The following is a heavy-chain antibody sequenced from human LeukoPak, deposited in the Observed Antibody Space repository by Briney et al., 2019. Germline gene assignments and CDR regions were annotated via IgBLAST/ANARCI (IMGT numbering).Heavy chain of an antibody. CDR1: GYTLTSYG. CDR2: ISAYNGNT. V-gene: IGHV1-18*01. Sequence: GASVKVSFKGSGYTLTSYGISWGRKGPGQGVEWMGWISAYNGNTNYAQKLQGRVTMTTDTSTSTAYMELRSLRSDDTAVYYCARVLTMVRGAFNWFDPWGQGTLVTVSS. D-gene: IGHD3-10*01. J-gene: IGHJ5*02. CDR3: ARVLTMVRGAFNWFDP.